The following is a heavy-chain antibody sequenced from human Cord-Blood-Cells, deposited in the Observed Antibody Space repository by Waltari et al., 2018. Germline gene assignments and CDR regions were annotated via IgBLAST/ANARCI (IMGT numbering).Heavy chain of an antibody. Sequence: QVQLVQSGAEVKKPGSSVKVSCKASGGTFSSYAISWVRQAPGQGLEWMGRINPILGIANYAQKFQGRGTITADKSTSTAYMELSSLRSEDTSVYYCARAIHYDFWSGYFDYWGQGTLVTVSS. CDR2: INPILGIA. CDR1: GGTFSSYA. J-gene: IGHJ4*02. D-gene: IGHD3-3*01. CDR3: ARAIHYDFWSGYFDY. V-gene: IGHV1-69*09.